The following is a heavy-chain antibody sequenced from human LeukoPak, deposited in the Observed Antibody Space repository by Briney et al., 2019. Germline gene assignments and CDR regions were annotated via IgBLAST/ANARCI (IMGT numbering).Heavy chain of an antibody. CDR1: GGSISSGSYY. J-gene: IGHJ2*01. CDR3: ARDRYYYDSSGYYDHWYFDL. CDR2: IYTGGST. V-gene: IGHV4-61*02. Sequence: SETLSLTCTVSGGSISSGSYYWSWIRQPAGKGLEWIGRIYTGGSTNYNPSLKSRVTISVDTSKNQFSLKLSSVTAADTAVYYCARDRYYYDSSGYYDHWYFDLWGRGTLVTVSS. D-gene: IGHD3-22*01.